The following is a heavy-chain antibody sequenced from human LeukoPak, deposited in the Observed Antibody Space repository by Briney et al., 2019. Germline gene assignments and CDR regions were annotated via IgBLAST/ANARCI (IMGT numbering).Heavy chain of an antibody. CDR2: XXXXGSXK. CDR3: XXGXQLLWFGEXSPXSYFDY. J-gene: IGHJ4*02. D-gene: IGHD3-10*01. V-gene: IGHV3-30*03. Sequence: GGSLRLSCAASGFTFSSYGMHWVRQAPGKGLEWVAXXXXXGSXKYYADSVKGRFTISRDNSKNTLYLQMNSLRAEDTAVYYXXXGXQLLWFGEXSPXSYFDYWGQGTLVTVSS. CDR1: GFTFSSYG.